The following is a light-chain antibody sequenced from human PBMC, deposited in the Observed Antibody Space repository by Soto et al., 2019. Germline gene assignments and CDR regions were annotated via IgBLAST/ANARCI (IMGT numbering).Light chain of an antibody. CDR3: CSNAGRSTHVV. J-gene: IGLJ2*01. V-gene: IGLV2-23*01. CDR2: EGS. Sequence: QSALTQSASVSGSPGQSITISCTGTSSDVGSYNLVSWYQQHPGKAPKLMIYEGSKRPSGVSNRFSGSKSGNTASLTISGLQAEDEADYYCCSNAGRSTHVVFGGGTQLTVL. CDR1: SSDVGSYNL.